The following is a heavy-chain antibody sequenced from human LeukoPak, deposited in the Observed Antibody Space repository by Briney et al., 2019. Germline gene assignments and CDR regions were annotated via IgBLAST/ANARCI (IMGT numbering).Heavy chain of an antibody. J-gene: IGHJ3*02. Sequence: GASVKVSCKASGYTFTSYGINWVRQATGQGLEWMGWMNPNSGNTGYAQKFQGRVTITRNTSISTAYMELSSLRSEDTAVYYCATDQWLVARDAFDIWGQGTMVTVSS. CDR1: GYTFTSYG. V-gene: IGHV1-8*03. CDR3: ATDQWLVARDAFDI. CDR2: MNPNSGNT. D-gene: IGHD6-19*01.